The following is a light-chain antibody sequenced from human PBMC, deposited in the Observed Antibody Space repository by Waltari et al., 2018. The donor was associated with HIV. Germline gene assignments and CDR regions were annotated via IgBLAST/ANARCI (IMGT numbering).Light chain of an antibody. Sequence: SYELTQPPSVSVSPGQTASITCSGDKLGDKYASWYQQKPGQSPVLVIYQDSTRPSGSPGRFAGSNSGNTATLTISGTQAMDEADYYCQAWDTKVVFGGGTKLTVL. CDR1: KLGDKY. CDR2: QDS. CDR3: QAWDTKVV. J-gene: IGLJ2*01. V-gene: IGLV3-1*01.